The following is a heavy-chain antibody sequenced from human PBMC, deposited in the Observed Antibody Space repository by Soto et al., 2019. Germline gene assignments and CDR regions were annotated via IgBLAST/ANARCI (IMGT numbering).Heavy chain of an antibody. CDR1: GGSISSYY. CDR3: ARYCSGGSCYGNDAFDI. D-gene: IGHD2-15*01. Sequence: TSETLSLTCTVSGGSISSYYWSWIRQPPGKGLEWIGYIYYSGSTNYNPSLKSRVTISVDTSKNQFSLKLSSVTAADTAVYYCARYCSGGSCYGNDAFDIWGQGTMVTVSS. V-gene: IGHV4-59*01. CDR2: IYYSGST. J-gene: IGHJ3*02.